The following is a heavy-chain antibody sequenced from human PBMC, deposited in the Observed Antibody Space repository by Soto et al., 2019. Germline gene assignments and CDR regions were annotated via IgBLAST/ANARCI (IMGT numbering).Heavy chain of an antibody. Sequence: QVQLVQSGPEVKKPEASVKVSCKTSGYTFTSSGISWVRQAPGQGPEWMGWISGHNGVTNFAQNFQDRVTLTIDSSTTTAYMEVRSLSFADTAIYYCARDQGGYGTFDDLGQGTLVTVSS. CDR1: GYTFTSSG. CDR3: ARDQGGYGTFDD. V-gene: IGHV1-18*04. CDR2: ISGHNGVT. J-gene: IGHJ4*02. D-gene: IGHD5-12*01.